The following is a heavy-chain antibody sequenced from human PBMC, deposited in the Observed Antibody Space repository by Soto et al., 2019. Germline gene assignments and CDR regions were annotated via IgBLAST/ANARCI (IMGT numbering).Heavy chain of an antibody. CDR3: AREPYSGWLRIYGMDV. J-gene: IGHJ6*02. V-gene: IGHV3-30-3*01. CDR1: GFTFSSYA. Sequence: QVQLVASGGGVVQPGRSLRLSCAASGFTFSSYAMHWVRQAPGKGLEWVAVISYDGSNKYYADSVKGRFTISRDNSKNTLYLQMNSLRAEDTAVYYCAREPYSGWLRIYGMDVWGQGTTVTVSS. CDR2: ISYDGSNK. D-gene: IGHD6-19*01.